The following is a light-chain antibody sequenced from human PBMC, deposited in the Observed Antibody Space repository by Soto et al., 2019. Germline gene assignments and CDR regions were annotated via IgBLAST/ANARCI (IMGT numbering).Light chain of an antibody. CDR1: SIDVGGYNY. CDR3: TSFTSSITWV. V-gene: IGLV2-14*01. CDR2: DVS. J-gene: IGLJ3*02. Sequence: QSVLTQPASVSGSPGQSITISCTGTSIDVGGYNYVSWYQQHPGKAPKLMIYDVSNRPSGVSNRSSGSKSGNTASLTISGLQAEDEADYYCTSFTSSITWVFGGGTKLTVL.